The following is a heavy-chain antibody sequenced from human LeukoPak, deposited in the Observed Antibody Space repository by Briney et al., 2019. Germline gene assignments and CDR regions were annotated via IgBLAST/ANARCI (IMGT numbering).Heavy chain of an antibody. CDR3: VRRADPDSRGYFPHDFDA. V-gene: IGHV4-38-2*01. D-gene: IGHD3-22*01. Sequence: SETLSLTCAVSGSSISSGHYWGWIRQPPGKGLEWIGSIYHNGNIYYNKALKSRVSIAVDTSKNQFFLSLRSVTAADTAVYYCVRRADPDSRGYFPHDFDAWGQGTLVTVSS. CDR2: IYHNGNI. J-gene: IGHJ4*02. CDR1: GSSISSGHY.